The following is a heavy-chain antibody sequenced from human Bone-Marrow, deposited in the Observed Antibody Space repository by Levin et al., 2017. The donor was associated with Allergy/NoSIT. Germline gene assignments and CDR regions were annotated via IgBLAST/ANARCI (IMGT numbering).Heavy chain of an antibody. V-gene: IGHV3-23*01. CDR3: AKDPEGGFYFDL. D-gene: IGHD3-16*01. Sequence: GESLKISCAASGFTCKNYAMTWVRQAPGGGLEWVSNISGSGGSTYYADSVKGRFTISRDNSKNTLYLLMNSLRAEDTAVYYCAKDPEGGFYFDLWGQGTVVTVSS. CDR1: GFTCKNYA. CDR2: ISGSGGST. J-gene: IGHJ4*02.